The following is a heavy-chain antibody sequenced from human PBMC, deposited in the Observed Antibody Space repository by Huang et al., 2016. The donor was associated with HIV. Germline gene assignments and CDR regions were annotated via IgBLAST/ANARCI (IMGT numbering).Heavy chain of an antibody. J-gene: IGHJ6*03. CDR3: VRPAAPTRYYYYEYMDV. Sequence: QVQLVQSGSEVKKPGASVKVSCKASGYTFSNYALNWVRQAPGQGLEWMGWITANTVDPTYALAFTGRVVFSLDTSVSTAYLQINGLKAEDTAVYYCVRPAAPTRYYYYEYMDVWGQGTTVTVS. CDR1: GYTFSNYA. V-gene: IGHV7-4-1*02. D-gene: IGHD6-13*01. CDR2: ITANTVDP.